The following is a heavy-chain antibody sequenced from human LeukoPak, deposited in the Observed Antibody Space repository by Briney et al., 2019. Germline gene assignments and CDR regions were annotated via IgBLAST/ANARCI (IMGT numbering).Heavy chain of an antibody. CDR2: IKNDGSST. D-gene: IGHD1-7*01. V-gene: IGHV3-74*01. J-gene: IGHJ4*02. CDR1: GFTFSNYW. CDR3: ASYNWNFLNDY. Sequence: GGSLRLSCAASGFTFSNYWMYWVRQAPGKVLVWVSRIKNDGSSTAYADSVKGRFTISRDSAKNTLELQMNSLRAEDTAVYYCASYNWNFLNDYWGQGTLVTVSS.